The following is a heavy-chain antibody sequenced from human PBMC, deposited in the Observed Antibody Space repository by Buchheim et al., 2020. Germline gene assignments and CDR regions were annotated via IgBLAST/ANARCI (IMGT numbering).Heavy chain of an antibody. CDR3: ARTMGYYDFWSGYYRPGYYGMDV. CDR1: GGSISSSNW. CDR2: IYHSGST. D-gene: IGHD3-3*01. Sequence: QVQLQESGPGLVKPSGTLSLTCAVSGGSISSSNWWSWVRQPPGKGLEWIGEIYHSGSTNYNPSLKSRVTISVDKSKNQFYLKLSSVTAADTAVYYCARTMGYYDFWSGYYRPGYYGMDVWGQGTT. J-gene: IGHJ6*02. V-gene: IGHV4-4*02.